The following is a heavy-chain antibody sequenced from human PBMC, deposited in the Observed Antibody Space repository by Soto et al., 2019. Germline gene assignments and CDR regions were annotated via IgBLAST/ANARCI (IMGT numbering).Heavy chain of an antibody. J-gene: IGHJ5*02. CDR2: IYSGGST. Sequence: GGSLRLPCAASGFTVSSNYMSWVRQAPGKGLEWVSVIYSGGSTYYADSVKGRFTISRDNSKNTLYLQMNSLRAEDTAVYYCARRAQQLGRGFDPWGQGTLVTVSS. D-gene: IGHD6-13*01. V-gene: IGHV3-53*01. CDR1: GFTVSSNY. CDR3: ARRAQQLGRGFDP.